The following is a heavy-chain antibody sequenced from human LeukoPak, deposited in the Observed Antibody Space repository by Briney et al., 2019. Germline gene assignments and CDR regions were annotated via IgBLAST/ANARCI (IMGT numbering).Heavy chain of an antibody. CDR2: MRFDGSNK. J-gene: IGHJ4*02. Sequence: GGSLRLSCAASGFTFSSYGMHWVRQAPGKGLEWVAFMRFDGSNKYYADSVKGRFTISRDNSKNTLYLQMNSLRAEDTAVYYCARDPSLWGAAAGVYYFDYWGQGTLVTVS. D-gene: IGHD6-25*01. V-gene: IGHV3-30*02. CDR3: ARDPSLWGAAAGVYYFDY. CDR1: GFTFSSYG.